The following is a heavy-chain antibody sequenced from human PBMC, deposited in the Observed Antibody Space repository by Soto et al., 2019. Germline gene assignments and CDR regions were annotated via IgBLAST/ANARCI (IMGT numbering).Heavy chain of an antibody. CDR2: ISASGDDT. Sequence: EVQLLESGGGLVQRGGSLRLSCAASGFTFSSHVMSWVRQAPGKGLEWVSSISASGDDTYYADSAKGRFTISRDNSKSTVYLDLSRLGADDTAVYYCAKGKNMVEGPGVIDYWGQGTLVTVSS. CDR1: GFTFSSHV. D-gene: IGHD2-2*01. J-gene: IGHJ4*02. CDR3: AKGKNMVEGPGVIDY. V-gene: IGHV3-23*01.